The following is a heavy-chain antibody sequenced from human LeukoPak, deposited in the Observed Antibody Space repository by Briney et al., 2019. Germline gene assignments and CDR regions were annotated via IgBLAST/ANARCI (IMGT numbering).Heavy chain of an antibody. CDR1: GGSISSSSYY. CDR3: ARDGYDSSGSTGWFDP. D-gene: IGHD3-22*01. J-gene: IGHJ5*02. Sequence: SETLSLICTVSGGSISSSSYYWGWIRQPPGKGLEWIGSIYYSGSTYYNPSLKSRVTISVDTSKNQFSLKLSSVTAADTAVYYCARDGYDSSGSTGWFDPWGQGTLVTVSS. V-gene: IGHV4-39*01. CDR2: IYYSGST.